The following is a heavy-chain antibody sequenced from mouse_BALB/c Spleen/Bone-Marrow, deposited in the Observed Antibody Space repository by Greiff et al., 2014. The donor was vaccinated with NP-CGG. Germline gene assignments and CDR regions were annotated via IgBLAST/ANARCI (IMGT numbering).Heavy chain of an antibody. J-gene: IGHJ2*01. V-gene: IGHV1-87*01. CDR3: ARGDPFDY. CDR1: GYTFTSYW. Sequence: VQLVESGAELARPGASVKLSCKASGYTFTSYWMQWVKQRPGQGLEWSGAIYPGDGDTRYTQKFKGKARLTADKSSSTAYMQLSSLASEDSAVYYCARGDPFDYWGQGTTLTVSS. CDR2: IYPGDGDT.